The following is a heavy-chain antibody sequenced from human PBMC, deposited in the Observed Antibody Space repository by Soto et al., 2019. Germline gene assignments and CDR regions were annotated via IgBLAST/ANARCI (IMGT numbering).Heavy chain of an antibody. CDR1: GDSVTNGCY. Sequence: SETLSLTCTVSGDSVTNGCYWCWIRQSAGQGLEWLVTVYPSGNTYYNPSVRGRVSMSIDPSKNQFSLRLTSVTAADTARYFCVGYTASHNWFDPWGQGTLVTVSS. CDR2: VYPSGNT. D-gene: IGHD5-12*01. J-gene: IGHJ5*02. CDR3: VGYTASHNWFDP. V-gene: IGHV4-38-2*02.